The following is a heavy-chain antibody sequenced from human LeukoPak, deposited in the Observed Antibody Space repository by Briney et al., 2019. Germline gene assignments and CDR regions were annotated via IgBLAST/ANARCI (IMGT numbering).Heavy chain of an antibody. V-gene: IGHV4-34*01. J-gene: IGHJ3*02. Sequence: SESLSLTCAVYGGSFSAYYWSWIRQPPGKGLEWIGEINHSGSTNYNPSLKSRVNISVDTSKNQFSLKLSSVTAADTAVYYCARVSRLWWARDIWGQGTMVTVSS. D-gene: IGHD2-21*01. CDR1: GGSFSAYY. CDR3: ARVSRLWWARDI. CDR2: INHSGST.